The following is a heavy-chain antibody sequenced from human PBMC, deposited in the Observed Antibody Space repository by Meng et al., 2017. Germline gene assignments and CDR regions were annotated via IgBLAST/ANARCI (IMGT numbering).Heavy chain of an antibody. CDR3: ARAIAVAGITIDY. V-gene: IGHV4-61*01. CDR2: IYYSGST. Sequence: QLRLQESGPGLVRPSETLSLTCTVSGGSVSSGSYYWSWIRQPPGKGLEWIGYIYYSGSTNYNPSLKSRVTISVDTSKNQFSLKLSSVTAADTAVYYCARAIAVAGITIDYWGQGTLVTVSS. J-gene: IGHJ4*02. D-gene: IGHD6-19*01. CDR1: GGSVSSGSYY.